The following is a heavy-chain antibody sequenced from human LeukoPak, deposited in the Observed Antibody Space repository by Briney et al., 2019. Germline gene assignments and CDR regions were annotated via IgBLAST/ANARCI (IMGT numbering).Heavy chain of an antibody. CDR2: IIPILGIA. V-gene: IGHV1-69*04. CDR1: GGTFSSYA. CDR3: ARDLYGSGSPADY. J-gene: IGHJ4*02. Sequence: SVKVSCKASGGTFSSYAISWVRQAPGQGLEWMGRIIPILGIANHAQKFQGRVAITADKSTSTAYMELSSLRSEDTAVYYCARDLYGSGSPADYWGQGTLVTVSS. D-gene: IGHD3-10*01.